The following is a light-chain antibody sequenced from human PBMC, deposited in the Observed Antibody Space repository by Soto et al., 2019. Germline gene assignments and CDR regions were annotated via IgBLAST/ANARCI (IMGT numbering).Light chain of an antibody. CDR3: QQLVT. CDR1: QGISSY. CDR2: AAS. J-gene: IGKJ1*01. Sequence: DIQLTQSPSFLSASVGDRVTITCRASQGISSYLAWYQQKPGKAPKLLIYAASTLQSGVPSRFSGSGSGTEFTLTISSLQPEDFTTYSCQQLVTFGQGTKVEIK. V-gene: IGKV1-9*01.